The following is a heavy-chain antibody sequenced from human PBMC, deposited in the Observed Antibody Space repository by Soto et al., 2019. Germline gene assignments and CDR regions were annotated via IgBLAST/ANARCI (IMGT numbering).Heavy chain of an antibody. V-gene: IGHV1-18*01. Sequence: ASVKVSCKASGYTFTSYGISWVRQAPGQGLEWMGWISAYNGNTNYAQKLQGRVTMTTDTSTSTAYMELRSLRSDDTAVYYCARDLGVTGTAWGNYYYYGMDVWGQGTTVTVSS. D-gene: IGHD1-7*01. CDR3: ARDLGVTGTAWGNYYYYGMDV. CDR1: GYTFTSYG. J-gene: IGHJ6*02. CDR2: ISAYNGNT.